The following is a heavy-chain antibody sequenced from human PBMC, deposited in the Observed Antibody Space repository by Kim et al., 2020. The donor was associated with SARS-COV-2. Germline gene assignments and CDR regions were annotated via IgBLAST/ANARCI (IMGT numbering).Heavy chain of an antibody. V-gene: IGHV3-23*01. CDR3: AKGNYGDYGVSWFDP. D-gene: IGHD4-17*01. J-gene: IGHJ5*02. Sequence: DSVKGRFTISRDNSKNTLYLQMNSLRAEDTAVYYCAKGNYGDYGVSWFDPWGQGTLVTVSS.